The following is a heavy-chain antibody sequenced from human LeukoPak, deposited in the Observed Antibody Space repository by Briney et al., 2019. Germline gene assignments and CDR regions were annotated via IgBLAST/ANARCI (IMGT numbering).Heavy chain of an antibody. CDR2: ISSSGSTI. V-gene: IGHV3-48*03. J-gene: IGHJ4*02. D-gene: IGHD3-22*01. Sequence: GGSLRLSCAASGFTFSSYEMNWVRQAPGKGLEWVSYISSSGSTIYYADSVKGRFTISRDNSKNTLYLQMNSLRAEDTAVYYCARVLHKRNYDSSDYYGYWGQGTLVTVSS. CDR3: ARVLHKRNYDSSDYYGY. CDR1: GFTFSSYE.